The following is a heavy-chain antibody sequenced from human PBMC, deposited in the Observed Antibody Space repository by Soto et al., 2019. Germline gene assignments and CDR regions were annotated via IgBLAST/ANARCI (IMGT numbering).Heavy chain of an antibody. V-gene: IGHV1-69*04. CDR2: IIPILGIA. Sequence: SVKVSCKASGGTFSSYTISWVRQAPGQGLEWMGRIIPILGIANYAQKFQSRVTITADKSTSTAYMELSSLRSEDTAVYYCARDNQDCSGGSCSNWFDPWGQGPLVTVSS. CDR3: ARDNQDCSGGSCSNWFDP. J-gene: IGHJ5*02. D-gene: IGHD2-15*01. CDR1: GGTFSSYT.